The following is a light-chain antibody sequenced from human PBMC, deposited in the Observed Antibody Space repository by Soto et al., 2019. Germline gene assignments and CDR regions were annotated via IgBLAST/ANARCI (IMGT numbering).Light chain of an antibody. CDR3: SSYTTSDTLD. CDR2: EVS. J-gene: IGLJ1*01. V-gene: IGLV2-14*01. CDR1: SSDIGGYDY. Sequence: QSVLTQPASVSGSPGQSITISCTGTSSDIGGYDYVSWYQQHPGKAPKLMIYEVSHRPSGVSNRFSGSKSDNTASLTISGLQAEDESEYYCSSYTTSDTLDFGSGTKVTVL.